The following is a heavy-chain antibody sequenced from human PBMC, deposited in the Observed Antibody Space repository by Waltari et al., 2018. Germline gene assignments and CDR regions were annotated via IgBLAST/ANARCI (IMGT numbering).Heavy chain of an antibody. CDR2: INHRGSS. J-gene: IGHJ4*02. V-gene: IGHV4-34*01. CDR1: GGSFSGYY. D-gene: IGHD6-6*01. CDR3: AREWQLADFDY. Sequence: QVQLQQWGAGLLKPSETLSLTCAVYGGSFSGYYWSWIRQPPGKGLEWVGEINHRGSSNYTPSLKRRVTRSVDTSKTQFSLKLSSVTAADTAVYYCAREWQLADFDYWGQGTLVTVSS.